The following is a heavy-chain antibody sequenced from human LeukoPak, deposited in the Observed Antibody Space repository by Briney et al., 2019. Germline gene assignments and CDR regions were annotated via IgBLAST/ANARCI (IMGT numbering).Heavy chain of an antibody. D-gene: IGHD3-10*01. CDR2: MWPGDSDT. CDR3: VSPRSGVGIDY. J-gene: IGHJ4*02. Sequence: PGESLKISCKGSGYSFTSYWIGWVRPMPGKGLEWMGIMWPGDSDTRYSPSFEGQVTISADKSISTAYLQWSSLKASDTAIYYCVSPRSGVGIDYWGQGTLVTVSS. CDR1: GYSFTSYW. V-gene: IGHV5-51*01.